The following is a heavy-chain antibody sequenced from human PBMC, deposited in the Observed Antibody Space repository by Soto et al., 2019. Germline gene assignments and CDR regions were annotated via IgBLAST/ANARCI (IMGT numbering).Heavy chain of an antibody. V-gene: IGHV4-30-4*01. CDR1: GGSISSGDYY. D-gene: IGHD3-10*01. CDR3: ATNRMVRGVPYSMDV. J-gene: IGHJ6*02. Sequence: PSETLSLTCTVSGGSISSGDYYWSWIRQPPGKGLEWIGYIYYSGSTYYNPSLKSRVTISVDTSKNQFSLKLSSVTAADTAVYYCATNRMVRGVPYSMDVWGQGTTVTVSS. CDR2: IYYSGST.